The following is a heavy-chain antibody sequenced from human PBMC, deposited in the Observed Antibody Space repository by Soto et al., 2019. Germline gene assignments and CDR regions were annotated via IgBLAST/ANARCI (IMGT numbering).Heavy chain of an antibody. CDR2: INPAGGTT. V-gene: IGHV1-46*01. D-gene: IGHD2-21*02. CDR3: ALKVVTYYDN. J-gene: IGHJ4*02. Sequence: QVHLVQSGAEVMKPGASVRISCRAPGYGFPSTSVPWVRQAPGQAPEWMGIINPAGGTTYYAQKFQGRLTITSDTSTDTVFMDMNDLTSEDTAVYFCALKVVTYYDNWGQGTLITVSS. CDR1: GYGFPSTS.